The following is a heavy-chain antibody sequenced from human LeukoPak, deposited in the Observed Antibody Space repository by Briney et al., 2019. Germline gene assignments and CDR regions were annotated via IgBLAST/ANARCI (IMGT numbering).Heavy chain of an antibody. CDR3: AKDDGDYAKGYYFDY. CDR1: GFTFSNYA. J-gene: IGHJ4*02. V-gene: IGHV3-23*01. CDR2: LSIDGVNT. Sequence: PGGSLRLSCAVSGFTFSNYAMSWVRQAPGKGLEWVSALSIDGVNTYYADSVKGRFTVSRDNSKNTLYLQMNSLRAEDTAVYYCAKDDGDYAKGYYFDYWGQGTLVTVPS. D-gene: IGHD4-17*01.